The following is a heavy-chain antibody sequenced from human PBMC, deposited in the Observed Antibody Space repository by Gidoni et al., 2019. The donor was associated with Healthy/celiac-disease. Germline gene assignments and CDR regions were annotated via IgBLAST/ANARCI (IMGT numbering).Heavy chain of an antibody. J-gene: IGHJ6*03. CDR2: MNPNSGNT. CDR1: GYTFTSYD. V-gene: IGHV1-8*01. CDR3: ARGRTVTTVIYYYYYYMDV. D-gene: IGHD4-4*01. Sequence: QVQLVQSGAEVKKPGASVKVSCKASGYTFTSYDINWVRQATGQGLEWMGWMNPNSGNTGYAQKFQGRVTMTRNTSISTAYMELSSLRSEDTAVYYCARGRTVTTVIYYYYYYMDVWGKGTTVTVSS.